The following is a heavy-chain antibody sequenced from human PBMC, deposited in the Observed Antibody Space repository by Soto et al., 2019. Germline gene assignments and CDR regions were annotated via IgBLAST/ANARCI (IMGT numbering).Heavy chain of an antibody. D-gene: IGHD3-3*01. CDR3: ARQGVLRFLEVQGEPYSYYYYGMDA. Sequence: SETLSLTCTVSGGSISSSSYYWGWIRQPPGKGLEWIGSIYYSGSTYYNPSLKSRVTISVDTSKNQFSLKLSSVTAADTAVYYCARQGVLRFLEVQGEPYSYYYYGMDAWGQGTTVT. V-gene: IGHV4-39*01. CDR1: GGSISSSSYY. J-gene: IGHJ6*02. CDR2: IYYSGST.